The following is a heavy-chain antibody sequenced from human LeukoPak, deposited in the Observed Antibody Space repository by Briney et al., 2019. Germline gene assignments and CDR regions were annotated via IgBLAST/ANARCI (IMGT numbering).Heavy chain of an antibody. CDR1: GGSISSGGYY. CDR3: ARVGRYCSSTSCYGPDYYYYYGMDV. J-gene: IGHJ6*02. Sequence: SQTLSLTCTVSGGSISSGGYYWSWIRQHPGKGLEWIGYIYYSGSTYYNPSLKSRVTISVDTSKNQFSLKLSSVTAADTAVYYCARVGRYCSSTSCYGPDYYYYYGMDVWGQGTTVTVSS. D-gene: IGHD2-2*01. CDR2: IYYSGST. V-gene: IGHV4-31*03.